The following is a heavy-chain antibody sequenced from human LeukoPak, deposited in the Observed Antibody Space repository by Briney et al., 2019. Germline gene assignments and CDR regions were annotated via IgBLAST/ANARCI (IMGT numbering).Heavy chain of an antibody. CDR1: GDSISSGDYY. D-gene: IGHD3-9*01. CDR2: IYYSGST. J-gene: IGHJ4*02. CDR3: ARVSDILTSCYDY. Sequence: SQTLSLTCTVSGDSISSGDYYWSWIRQPPGKGLEWIGYIYYSGSTYYNPSLKSRVTISVDTSKNQFSLKLSSVTAADTAVYYCARVSDILTSCYDYWGQGTLVTVSS. V-gene: IGHV4-30-4*01.